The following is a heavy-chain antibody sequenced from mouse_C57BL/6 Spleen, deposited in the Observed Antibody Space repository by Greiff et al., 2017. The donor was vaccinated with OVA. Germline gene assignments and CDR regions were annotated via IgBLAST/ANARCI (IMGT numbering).Heavy chain of an antibody. CDR2: INPSSGYT. CDR1: GYTFTSYT. Sequence: VQLQQSGAELARPGASVKMSCKASGYTFTSYTMHWVKQRPGQGLEWIGYINPSSGYTKYNQKFKAKATLTADKSSSTAYMQLSSLTSEDSAVYYCARHLYYAMDYWGQGTSVTVSS. CDR3: ARHLYYAMDY. J-gene: IGHJ4*01. V-gene: IGHV1-4*01.